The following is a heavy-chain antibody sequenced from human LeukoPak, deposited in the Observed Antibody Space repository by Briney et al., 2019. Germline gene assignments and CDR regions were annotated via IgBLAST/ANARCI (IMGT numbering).Heavy chain of an antibody. CDR3: AKAPSPDYGDSGFDY. V-gene: IGHV3-23*01. CDR2: ISGSGGST. D-gene: IGHD4-17*01. Sequence: GGSLRLSCAASGFTFSSYAMSWVRQAPGKGLEWVSAISGSGGSTYYADSVKGRFTIYRDNSKNTLYLQMNSLRAEDTAVYYCAKAPSPDYGDSGFDYWGQGTLVTVSS. J-gene: IGHJ4*02. CDR1: GFTFSSYA.